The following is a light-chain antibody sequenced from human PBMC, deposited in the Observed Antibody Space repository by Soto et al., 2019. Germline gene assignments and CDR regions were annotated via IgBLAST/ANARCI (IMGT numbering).Light chain of an antibody. Sequence: QSALTHPAAVSGSPGQSITISCTGTSSDVGGYNHVSWYQQHPGKGPKLLIYEVSHRPSGISDRFSTSKSGNTASLTISGLRAYEEAYYFCSSDAITSNLAVFGGGTKLTVL. CDR2: EVS. CDR3: SSDAITSNLAV. J-gene: IGLJ2*01. V-gene: IGLV2-14*01. CDR1: SSDVGGYNH.